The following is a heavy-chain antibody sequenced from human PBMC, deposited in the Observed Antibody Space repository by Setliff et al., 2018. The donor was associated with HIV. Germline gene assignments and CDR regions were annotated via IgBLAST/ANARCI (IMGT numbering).Heavy chain of an antibody. CDR2: VFYSGDT. V-gene: IGHV4-59*01. D-gene: IGHD5-12*01. J-gene: IGHJ5*02. CDR3: ARGWLQFGWFDP. Sequence: SETLSLTCTASGGSTSSYYWSWIRQPPGKGLEWIGSVFYSGDTSYNPSLKRRVTISVDTSKNQISLKLRSVTAADTAVYYCARGWLQFGWFDPWGQGTLVTVSS. CDR1: GGSTSSYY.